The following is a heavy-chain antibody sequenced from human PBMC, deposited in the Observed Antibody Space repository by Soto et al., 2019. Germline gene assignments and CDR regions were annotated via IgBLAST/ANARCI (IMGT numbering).Heavy chain of an antibody. Sequence: SETLSLTCTVSGGSISSGGYYWSWIRQHPGKGLEWIGYIYYSGSTYYNPSLKSRVTISVDTSKNQFSLKLSSVTAADTAVYYCASGSEDYYYYGMDVWGQGTTVTVSS. V-gene: IGHV4-31*03. CDR3: ASGSEDYYYYGMDV. J-gene: IGHJ6*02. CDR2: IYYSGST. D-gene: IGHD2-15*01. CDR1: GGSISSGGYY.